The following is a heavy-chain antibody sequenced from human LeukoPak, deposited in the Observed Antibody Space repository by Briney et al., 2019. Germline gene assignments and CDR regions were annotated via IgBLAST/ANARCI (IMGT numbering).Heavy chain of an antibody. CDR3: AREDDYFGQYYFDY. D-gene: IGHD2/OR15-2a*01. Sequence: GGSLRLSCAASGFTFSSYEMNWVRQAPGKGLEWVSYISSSGSTIYYADSVKGRFTISRDNAKNSLYLQMNSLRAEDTAVHYCAREDDYFGQYYFDYWGQGTLVTVSS. CDR1: GFTFSSYE. V-gene: IGHV3-48*03. J-gene: IGHJ4*02. CDR2: ISSSGSTI.